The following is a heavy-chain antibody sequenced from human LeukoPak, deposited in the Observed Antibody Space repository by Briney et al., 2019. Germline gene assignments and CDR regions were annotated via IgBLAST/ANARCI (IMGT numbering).Heavy chain of an antibody. CDR3: ARAPSLFGPGYHYYGMDV. J-gene: IGHJ6*02. CDR1: GGSISSYY. D-gene: IGHD3-16*01. CDR2: IYYSGST. Sequence: SETLSLTCTVSGGSISSYYWSWIRQPPGKGLEWIGYIYYSGSTNYNPSLKSRVTISVDTSKNQFSLKLSSVTAADTAVYYCARAPSLFGPGYHYYGMDVWGQGTTVTVSS. V-gene: IGHV4-59*01.